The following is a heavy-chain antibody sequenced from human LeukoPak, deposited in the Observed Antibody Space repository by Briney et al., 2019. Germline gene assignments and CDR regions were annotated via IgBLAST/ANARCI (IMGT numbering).Heavy chain of an antibody. CDR2: RNPNSGNT. CDR3: ARDGYDILTGYYTDWFDP. CDR1: GYTFTNYD. Sequence: GSAVTVSYMGSGYTFTNYDIQGVGQAAGQGGAGMGWRNPNSGNTGYAQKFQGRVTMTRNTSISTAYMELSSLRSEDPAVYYCARDGYDILTGYYTDWFDPWGQGTLVTVSS. J-gene: IGHJ5*02. V-gene: IGHV1-8*01. D-gene: IGHD3-9*01.